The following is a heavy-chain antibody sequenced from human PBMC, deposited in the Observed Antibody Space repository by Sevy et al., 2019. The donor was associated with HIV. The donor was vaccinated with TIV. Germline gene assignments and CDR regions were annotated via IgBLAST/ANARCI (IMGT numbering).Heavy chain of an antibody. CDR1: GFTFSSYS. CDR2: ISSSSSYI. J-gene: IGHJ6*03. D-gene: IGHD6-13*01. Sequence: GGSLRLSCAASGFTFSSYSMNWVRQALGKGLEWVSSISSSSSYIYYADSVKGRFTISRDNAKNSLYLQMNSLRAEDTAVYYCARASAAADGYYYYYMDVWGKGTTVTVSS. V-gene: IGHV3-21*01. CDR3: ARASAAADGYYYYYMDV.